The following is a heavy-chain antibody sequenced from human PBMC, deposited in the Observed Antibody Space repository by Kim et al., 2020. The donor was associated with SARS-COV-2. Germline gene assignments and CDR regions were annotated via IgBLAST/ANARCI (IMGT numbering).Heavy chain of an antibody. CDR1: GGSFSGYY. CDR3: ARARSMIVVVKVRGPFVY. CDR2: INHSGST. J-gene: IGHJ4*02. Sequence: SETLSLTCAVYGGSFSGYYWSWIRQPPGKGLEWIGEINHSGSTNYNPSLKSRVTISVDTSKNQFSLKLSSVTAADTAVYYCARARSMIVVVKVRGPFVYWGQGTLVTVSS. V-gene: IGHV4-34*01. D-gene: IGHD3-22*01.